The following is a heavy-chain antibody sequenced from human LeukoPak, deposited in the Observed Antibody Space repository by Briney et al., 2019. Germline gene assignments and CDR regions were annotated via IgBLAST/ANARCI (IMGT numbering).Heavy chain of an antibody. CDR1: GFTFSSYA. CDR3: AKDLYSNYGAADY. V-gene: IGHV3-23*01. D-gene: IGHD4-11*01. CDR2: ISGSGNST. J-gene: IGHJ4*02. Sequence: GGSLRLSCAASGFTFSSYAMTWVRQAPGKGREWVSAISGSGNSTYYADSVKGRFTVSRDNSKNTLYLQMNSLLAEDTAVDYCAKDLYSNYGAADYWGQGNLVTVSS.